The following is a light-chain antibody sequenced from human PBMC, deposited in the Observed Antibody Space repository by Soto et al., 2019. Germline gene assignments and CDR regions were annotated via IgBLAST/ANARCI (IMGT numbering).Light chain of an antibody. V-gene: IGKV1-39*01. Sequence: DIQMTQSPSSLSASVGDRVNITCRASQSISSYLNWYQQKPGKAPKLLIYAASSLQSGVPSRFSGSGSGTDFTLTISSLQPEEFATYYCQQSYSTLWTVGQGTKVDI. J-gene: IGKJ1*01. CDR2: AAS. CDR1: QSISSY. CDR3: QQSYSTLWT.